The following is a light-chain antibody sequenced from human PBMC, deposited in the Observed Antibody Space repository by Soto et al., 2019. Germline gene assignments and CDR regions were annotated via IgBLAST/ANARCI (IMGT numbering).Light chain of an antibody. CDR1: QGISSY. CDR2: AAS. Sequence: AIRMTQSPSSLSASTGDRVTITCRASQGISSYLAWYQQKPGKAPKLLIYAASTLQSGVPSRFSGSGSGTDFTLTVRFLQSEDFATYCCQQYYSYPYTFGQGAKLEIK. J-gene: IGKJ2*01. CDR3: QQYYSYPYT. V-gene: IGKV1-8*01.